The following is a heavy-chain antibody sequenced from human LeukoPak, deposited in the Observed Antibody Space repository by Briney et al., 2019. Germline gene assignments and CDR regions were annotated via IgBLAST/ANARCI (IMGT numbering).Heavy chain of an antibody. J-gene: IGHJ3*02. CDR3: ARRRGRYSGDAFDI. CDR1: GYRFTSYW. CDR2: IYPGDSDT. V-gene: IGHV5-51*01. D-gene: IGHD1-26*01. Sequence: GESLKISCQGSGYRFTSYWIGWVRQMPGKGLEWMGFIYPGDSDTRYSPSFQGQVTISADKSMSTAYLQWSSLKASDTAMYYCARRRGRYSGDAFDIWGQGTVVTVSS.